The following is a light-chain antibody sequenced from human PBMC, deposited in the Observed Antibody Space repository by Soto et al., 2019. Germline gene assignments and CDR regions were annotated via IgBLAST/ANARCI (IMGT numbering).Light chain of an antibody. CDR1: QTISSW. CDR3: QQYNSYPWT. CDR2: KAS. V-gene: IGKV1-5*03. J-gene: IGKJ1*01. Sequence: DLQMTQSPSTLSASVGHRVTITCRASQTISSWLAWYQQKPGKAPKLLIYKASSLGSGVPSRFSGSGSGTEFTLTISGLQPDDFATYYCQQYNSYPWTFGQGTKVDIK.